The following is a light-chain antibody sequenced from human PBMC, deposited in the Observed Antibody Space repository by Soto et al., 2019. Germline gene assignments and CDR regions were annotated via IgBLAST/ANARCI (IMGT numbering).Light chain of an antibody. CDR2: DAS. CDR1: QSVSSY. Sequence: EIVLTQSPATLSLSTGESATLSGRASQSVSSYLAWYQQKPGQAPRLLIYDASNRATGIPARFSGSGSGTDFTLTIRSLQPEDFAVDYCQQYGSSLTVGGGRKVEIK. CDR3: QQYGSSLT. J-gene: IGKJ4*01. V-gene: IGKV3-11*01.